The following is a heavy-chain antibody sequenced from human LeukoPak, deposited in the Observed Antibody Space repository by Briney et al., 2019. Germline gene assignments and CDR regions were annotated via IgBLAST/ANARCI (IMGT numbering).Heavy chain of an antibody. CDR3: ARGRFGVVITDAFDI. CDR1: GGSISSGVYY. CDR2: IYYSGST. Sequence: SETLSLTCTVSGGSISSGVYYWSWIRHPPGKGLEWIGYIYYSGSTYYNPSLKSRVTISVDTPKNQFSLKLSSVTAADTAVYYCARGRFGVVITDAFDIWGQGTMVTVSS. D-gene: IGHD3-3*01. V-gene: IGHV4-30-4*01. J-gene: IGHJ3*02.